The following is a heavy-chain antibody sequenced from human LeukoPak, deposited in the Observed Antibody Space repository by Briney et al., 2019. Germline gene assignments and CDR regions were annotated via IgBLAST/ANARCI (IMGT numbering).Heavy chain of an antibody. Sequence: GGSLRLSCAASGFTVSSNYMSWVRQAPGKGLEWVSVIYSGGSTYYADSVKGRFTISRDNSKNRLYLQMNSLRAEDTAVYYCARDRAIDGDYGHATGANDYWGQGTLVTVSS. J-gene: IGHJ4*02. CDR2: IYSGGST. CDR3: ARDRAIDGDYGHATGANDY. CDR1: GFTVSSNY. V-gene: IGHV3-66*01. D-gene: IGHD4-17*01.